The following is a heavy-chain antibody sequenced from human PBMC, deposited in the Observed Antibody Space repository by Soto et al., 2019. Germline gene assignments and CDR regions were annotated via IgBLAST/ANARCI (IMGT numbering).Heavy chain of an antibody. CDR3: ARDYDGSGSYYLLYYYYYGMDV. Sequence: QVQLVESGGGVVQPGRSLRLSCAASGFTFSSYGMHWVRQAPGKGLEWVAVIWYDGSNKYYADSVKGRFTISRDNSKNPLNLQMNSLRAEDTAVYYCARDYDGSGSYYLLYYYYYGMDVWGQGTTVTVSS. CDR1: GFTFSSYG. CDR2: IWYDGSNK. D-gene: IGHD3-10*01. V-gene: IGHV3-33*01. J-gene: IGHJ6*02.